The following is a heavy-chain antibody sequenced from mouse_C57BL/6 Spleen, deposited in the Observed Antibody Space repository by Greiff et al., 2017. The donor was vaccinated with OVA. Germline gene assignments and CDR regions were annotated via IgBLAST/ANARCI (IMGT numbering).Heavy chain of an antibody. CDR1: GYTFTSYW. CDR3: ARDYSNYDYAMDY. V-gene: IGHV1-52*01. Sequence: QVQLQQPGAELVRPGSSVKLSCKASGYTFTSYWMHWVKQRPIQGLEWIGNIDPSDSETHYNQKFKDKATLTVDKSSSTAYMQLSSLTSEDSAVYYCARDYSNYDYAMDYWGQGTSVTVSS. D-gene: IGHD2-5*01. CDR2: IDPSDSET. J-gene: IGHJ4*01.